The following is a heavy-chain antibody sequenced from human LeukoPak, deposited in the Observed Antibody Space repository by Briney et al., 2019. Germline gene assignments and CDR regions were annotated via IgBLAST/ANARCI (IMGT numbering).Heavy chain of an antibody. CDR2: IYYSGST. Sequence: SETLSLTCTVSGGSISSSNYYWGWVRQPPGKGLEWIANIYYSGSTYYSPSLKSRVTISVDTSKNQFSLKLSSVTAADTAVYYCARGISGRTMVRGVIHYYYMDVWGKGTTVTVSS. CDR1: GGSISSSNYY. J-gene: IGHJ6*03. V-gene: IGHV4-39*07. CDR3: ARGISGRTMVRGVIHYYYMDV. D-gene: IGHD3-10*01.